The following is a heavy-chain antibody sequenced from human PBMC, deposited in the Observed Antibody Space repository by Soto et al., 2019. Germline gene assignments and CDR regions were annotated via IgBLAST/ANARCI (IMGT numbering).Heavy chain of an antibody. V-gene: IGHV3-23*01. CDR1: GFTFSSYA. CDR3: AKDIVGWLQFSGFDY. J-gene: IGHJ4*02. D-gene: IGHD5-12*01. CDR2: ISGSGGST. Sequence: GGSLRLSCAASGFTFSSYAMSWVRQAPGKGLEWVSAISGSGGSTYYADSVKGRFTISRDNSMNTLYLQMNSLRAEDTAVYYCAKDIVGWLQFSGFDYWGQGTLVTVSS.